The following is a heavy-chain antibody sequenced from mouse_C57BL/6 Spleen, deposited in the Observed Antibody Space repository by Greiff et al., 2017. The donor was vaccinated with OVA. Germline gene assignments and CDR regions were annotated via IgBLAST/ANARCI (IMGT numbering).Heavy chain of an antibody. Sequence: QVQLKQSGAELVKPGASVKISCKASGYAFSSYWMNWVKQRPGKGLEWIGQIYPGDGDTNYNGKFKGKATLTADKSSSTAYMQLSSLTSEDSAVYFCARANYGSSPPFGYWGQGTTLTVSS. CDR3: ARANYGSSPPFGY. J-gene: IGHJ2*01. D-gene: IGHD1-1*01. V-gene: IGHV1-80*01. CDR1: GYAFSSYW. CDR2: IYPGDGDT.